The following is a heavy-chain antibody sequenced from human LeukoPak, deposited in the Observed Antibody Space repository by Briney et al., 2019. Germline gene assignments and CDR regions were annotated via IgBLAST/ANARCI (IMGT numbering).Heavy chain of an antibody. V-gene: IGHV4-59*02. CDR2: VYYSGST. CDR3: ARHDDFLSAYNY. D-gene: IGHD3-3*01. J-gene: IGHJ4*02. Sequence: SETLSLTCVVSGGSVSGYYWGWIRQPPGRGLEWIGYVYYSGSTNYNPSFKSRITISVDTSRNQFSLQLSSVTAADTAVYYCARHDDFLSAYNYWGQGILVTVSS. CDR1: GGSVSGYY.